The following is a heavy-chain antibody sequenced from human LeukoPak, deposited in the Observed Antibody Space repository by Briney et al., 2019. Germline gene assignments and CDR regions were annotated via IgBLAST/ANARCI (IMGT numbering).Heavy chain of an antibody. V-gene: IGHV1-69*01. CDR1: GGTFSSYA. J-gene: IGHJ5*01. CDR3: TRLEITTVTTSDS. Sequence: SVKVSCKASGGTFSSYAISWVQQAPGQGLEWMGGIIPIFGTANYAQKFQGRVTITADESTSTAYMELSSLRSEATAVHYITRLEITTVTTSDSSGPGTLVTASS. CDR2: IIPIFGTA. D-gene: IGHD4-17*01.